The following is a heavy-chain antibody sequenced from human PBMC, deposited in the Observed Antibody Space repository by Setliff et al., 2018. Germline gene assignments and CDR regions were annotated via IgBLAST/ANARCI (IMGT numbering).Heavy chain of an antibody. CDR3: ARTYYYASGRSGYYYYYYYMDV. D-gene: IGHD3-10*01. J-gene: IGHJ6*03. CDR2: ISYSGSP. CDR1: GGPISSYC. V-gene: IGHV4-59*08. Sequence: PSETLSLTCTVSGGPISSYCWSWIRQPPGKGLEWLGYISYSGSPNYNPSLNSRVTISVDTSKNPFSLQLSSVTAADTAIYYCARTYYYASGRSGYYYYYYYMDVWGKGTTVTVS.